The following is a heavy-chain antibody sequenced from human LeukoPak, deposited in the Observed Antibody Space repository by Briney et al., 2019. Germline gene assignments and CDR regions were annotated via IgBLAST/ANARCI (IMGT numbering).Heavy chain of an antibody. D-gene: IGHD1-1*01. CDR2: INHSGST. CDR3: ASATGTVDY. CDR1: GGSFSGYY. J-gene: IGHJ4*02. V-gene: IGHV4-34*01. Sequence: SETLSLTCAVYGGSFSGYYWSWIRQPPGKGLEWVGEINHSGSTNYNTSLTSRVTISVDTSKNQFSLKLSSVTAADTAGYYCASATGTVDYWGQGTLVTVSS.